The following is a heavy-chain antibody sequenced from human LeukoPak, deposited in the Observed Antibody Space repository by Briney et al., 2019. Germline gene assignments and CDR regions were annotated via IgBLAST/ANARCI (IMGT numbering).Heavy chain of an antibody. Sequence: PSETLSLTCTVSGDSISSYYWSWIRQPPGKGLEWIGYIYTSGGTNYIPSLKGRVTISIATSTTQFSLKLSSVTAADSAVYYCARLTRLSTSPDRYYLDYWGQGTLVTVSS. V-gene: IGHV4-4*09. J-gene: IGHJ4*02. D-gene: IGHD6-6*01. CDR1: GDSISSYY. CDR2: IYTSGGT. CDR3: ARLTRLSTSPDRYYLDY.